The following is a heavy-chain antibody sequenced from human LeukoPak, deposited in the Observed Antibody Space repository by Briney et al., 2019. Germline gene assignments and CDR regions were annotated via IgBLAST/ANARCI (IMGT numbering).Heavy chain of an antibody. CDR1: GFTFSSYS. D-gene: IGHD6-13*01. V-gene: IGHV3-21*01. Sequence: GGSLRLSCAASGFTFSSYSMNWVRQAPGEGLEWVSSISSSSSYIYYADSVKGRFTISRDNAKNSLYLQMNSLRAEDTAVYYCARGRIAAAGIHDYWGQGTLVTVSS. CDR2: ISSSSSYI. CDR3: ARGRIAAAGIHDY. J-gene: IGHJ4*02.